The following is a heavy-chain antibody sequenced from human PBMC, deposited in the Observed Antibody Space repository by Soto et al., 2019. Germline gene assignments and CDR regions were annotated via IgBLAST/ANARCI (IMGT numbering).Heavy chain of an antibody. D-gene: IGHD6-19*01. Sequence: PGGSLRLSCAVSGFTFSNYAISWVRQAPGKGLEWVSIISGGGDTSYYADSVKGRFNISRDNSRNTLFLQMNSLRAGYSAKYYCAKEGTSGLYYFDYWGPGTLVTVS. CDR2: ISGGGDTS. CDR3: AKEGTSGLYYFDY. CDR1: GFTFSNYA. J-gene: IGHJ4*02. V-gene: IGHV3-23*01.